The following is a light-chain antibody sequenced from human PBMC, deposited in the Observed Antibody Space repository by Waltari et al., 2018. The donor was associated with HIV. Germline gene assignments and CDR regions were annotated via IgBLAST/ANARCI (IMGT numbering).Light chain of an antibody. V-gene: IGKV3-20*01. CDR2: AAS. J-gene: IGKJ2*01. CDR3: QQYSTSLYT. Sequence: EIVLTQSPGTLSLSPGERAILSCRASQSVSSYLAWYQQRPGQAPRLLIYAASTRATGIPDRFRCSGSRTDFTLTITSLQPEDFAVDYCQQYSTSLYTFGQGTKLE. CDR1: QSVSSY.